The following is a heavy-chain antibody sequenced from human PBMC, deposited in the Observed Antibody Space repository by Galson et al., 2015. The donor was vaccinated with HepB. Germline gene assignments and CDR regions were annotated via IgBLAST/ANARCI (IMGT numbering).Heavy chain of an antibody. V-gene: IGHV1-18*04. Sequence: SVKVSCKASGYTFTSYGISWVRQAPGQGLEWMGWISAYNGNTNYAQKLQGRVTMTTDTSTSTACMELRSLRSDDTAVYYCARQRYSGSYYAGYYYYGMDVWGQGTTVTVSS. D-gene: IGHD1-26*01. CDR2: ISAYNGNT. CDR3: ARQRYSGSYYAGYYYYGMDV. CDR1: GYTFTSYG. J-gene: IGHJ6*02.